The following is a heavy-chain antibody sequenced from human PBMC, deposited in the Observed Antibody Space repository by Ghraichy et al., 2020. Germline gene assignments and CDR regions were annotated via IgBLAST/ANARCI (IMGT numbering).Heavy chain of an antibody. V-gene: IGHV3-33*01. D-gene: IGHD3-3*01. J-gene: IGHJ6*02. Sequence: GGSLRLSCVASEFTFRAHGMHWVRQAPGKGLEWMAVIWFDGSHEYYADSVKGRFTIFRENSKNTLYLQMNSLGPDDSAVYYCARDLHGAITSGYYDYYYYYGMDVWGQGTTVIVTS. CDR3: ARDLHGAITSGYYDYYYYYGMDV. CDR1: EFTFRAHG. CDR2: IWFDGSHE.